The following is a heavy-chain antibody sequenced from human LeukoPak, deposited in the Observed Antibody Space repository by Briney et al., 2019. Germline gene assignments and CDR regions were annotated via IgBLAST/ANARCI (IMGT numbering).Heavy chain of an antibody. D-gene: IGHD6-6*01. V-gene: IGHV4-59*01. CDR3: ARDSRARDAFDI. CDR2: IYYSGST. J-gene: IGHJ3*02. CDR1: GGSISSYY. Sequence: PSETLSLTCPVSGGSISSYYWGWIRQPPGKGLEWVGYIYYSGSTNYNPSLKSRVTISVDTPKNQFSLKLSSVTAADTAVYYSARDSRARDAFDIWGQGTMVTVSS.